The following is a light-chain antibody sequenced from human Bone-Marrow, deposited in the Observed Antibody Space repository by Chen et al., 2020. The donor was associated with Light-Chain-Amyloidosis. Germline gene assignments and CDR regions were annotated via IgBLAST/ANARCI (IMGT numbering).Light chain of an antibody. V-gene: IGLV3-21*02. Sequence: SYVLTQPYSVSVAPGQKATIACGGNNIGYTSVHWYQQTPGQAPLLVVYDDSDRPSGIPERLSGSNSGNTATLTISRVEAGDEADYYCQVWDRSSDRPVFGGGTKLTVL. J-gene: IGLJ3*02. CDR1: NIGYTS. CDR2: DDS. CDR3: QVWDRSSDRPV.